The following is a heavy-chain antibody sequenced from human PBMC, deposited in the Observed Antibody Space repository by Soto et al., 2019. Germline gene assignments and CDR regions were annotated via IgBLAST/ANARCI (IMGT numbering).Heavy chain of an antibody. CDR1: GYSFTSYW. V-gene: IGHV5-51*01. CDR2: IYPGDSDT. CDR3: ARQGYGDRYYYYGMDV. J-gene: IGHJ6*02. Sequence: GSLKISCKGSGYSFTSYWIGWVRQMPGKGLEWMGIIYPGDSDTRYSPSFQGQVTISADKSISTAYLQWSSLKASDTAMYYCARQGYGDRYYYYGMDVWGQGTTVTVSS. D-gene: IGHD4-17*01.